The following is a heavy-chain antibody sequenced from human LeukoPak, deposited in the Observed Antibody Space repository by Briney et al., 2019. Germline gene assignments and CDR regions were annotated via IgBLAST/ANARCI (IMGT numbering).Heavy chain of an antibody. V-gene: IGHV3-33*01. CDR3: ASRFRSGYFYGMDV. CDR1: GFTFNSYG. CDR2: IWYDGSNK. J-gene: IGHJ6*02. Sequence: GGSLRLSCAASGFTFNSYGMHWLRQAPGKGLEWVAVIWYDGSNKYYADSVKGRFTISRDNSKNTLYLQLNSLRAEDTAVYYCASRFRSGYFYGMDVWGQGTTVTVSS. D-gene: IGHD6-19*01.